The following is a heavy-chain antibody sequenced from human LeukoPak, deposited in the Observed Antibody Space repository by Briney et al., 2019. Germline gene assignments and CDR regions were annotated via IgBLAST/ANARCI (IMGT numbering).Heavy chain of an antibody. CDR1: GGTFSSYA. Sequence: ASVKVSCKASGGTFSSYAISWVRQAPGQGLEWMGRIIPILGIANYAQKFQGRVTITADKSTSTAYMELSSLRSEDTAVYYCAREAKPTSSYSSSWYSIFDYWGQGTLVTVSS. CDR3: AREAKPTSSYSSSWYSIFDY. D-gene: IGHD6-13*01. CDR2: IIPILGIA. V-gene: IGHV1-69*04. J-gene: IGHJ4*02.